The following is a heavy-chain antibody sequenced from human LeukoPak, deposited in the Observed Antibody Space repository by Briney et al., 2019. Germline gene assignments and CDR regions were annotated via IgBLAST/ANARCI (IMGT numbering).Heavy chain of an antibody. Sequence: GGSLRLSCAASGFTFSNAWMSWVRQAPGKGLEWVGHIKSNPDGGTTDYAAPVKGRFTISRGDSKNLLYLQMSTLKTEDTAVYYCSTEGLAYCDGDCYSWGQGTLVTVSS. D-gene: IGHD2-21*02. CDR3: STEGLAYCDGDCYS. J-gene: IGHJ5*02. CDR1: GFTFSNAW. CDR2: IKSNPDGGTT. V-gene: IGHV3-15*01.